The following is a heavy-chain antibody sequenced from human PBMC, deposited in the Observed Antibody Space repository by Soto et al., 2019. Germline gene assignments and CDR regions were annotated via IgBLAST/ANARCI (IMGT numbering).Heavy chain of an antibody. D-gene: IGHD2-2*02. CDR3: ARRRTRYCSSTSCYTNWFDP. CDR2: MNPNSGNT. J-gene: IGHJ5*02. V-gene: IGHV1-8*01. Sequence: SVKVSCKASGYTFTSYDINWVRQATGQGLEWMGWMNPNSGNTGYAQKFQGRVTMTRNTSISTAYMELSSLRSEDTAVYYCARRRTRYCSSTSCYTNWFDPWGQGTLVTVSS. CDR1: GYTFTSYD.